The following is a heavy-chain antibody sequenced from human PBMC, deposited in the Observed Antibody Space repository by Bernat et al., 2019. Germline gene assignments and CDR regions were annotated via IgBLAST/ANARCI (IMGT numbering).Heavy chain of an antibody. D-gene: IGHD6-13*01. CDR1: GYTFTSYG. V-gene: IGHV1-69*13. CDR2: IIPIFGTA. Sequence: QVQLVQSGAEVKKPGASVKVSCKASGYTFTSYGISWVRQAPGQGLEWMGWIIPIFGTANYAQKFQGRVTITADESTSTAYMELSSLRSEDTAVYYCARFEQQLVRSAFDIWGQGTMVTVSS. CDR3: ARFEQQLVRSAFDI. J-gene: IGHJ3*02.